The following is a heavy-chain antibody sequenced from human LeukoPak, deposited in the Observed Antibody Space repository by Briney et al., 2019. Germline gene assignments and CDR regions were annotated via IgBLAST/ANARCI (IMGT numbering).Heavy chain of an antibody. D-gene: IGHD4-17*01. V-gene: IGHV4-59*01. CDR1: ADSITRYY. Sequence: SETLSLTCSVSADSITRYYLSWIRQPPGKGLEWIGYMFHTGSTSYNPSLKSRVTLSMDTSKLQFSLKLTSVTAADTAVYYCARDSGDYAYFDYWGQGTLVTVSS. CDR2: MFHTGST. CDR3: ARDSGDYAYFDY. J-gene: IGHJ4*02.